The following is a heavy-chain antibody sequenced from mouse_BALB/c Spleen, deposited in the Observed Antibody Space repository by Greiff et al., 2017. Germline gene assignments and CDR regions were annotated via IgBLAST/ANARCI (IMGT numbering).Heavy chain of an antibody. D-gene: IGHD3-1*01. CDR1: GFNIKDSY. CDR3: ARASSSRYYYAMDD. J-gene: IGHJ4*01. Sequence: VHLQQSGAELVKPGASVKLSCTASGFNIKDSYLHWVKQRPEQGLEWIGRIDPANSNTKYDPKFQGKATITADTSSNTTYPQLSSLTSEDIAFYNSARASSSRYYYAMDDWGQGTAVTVSS. V-gene: IGHV14-3*02. CDR2: IDPANSNT.